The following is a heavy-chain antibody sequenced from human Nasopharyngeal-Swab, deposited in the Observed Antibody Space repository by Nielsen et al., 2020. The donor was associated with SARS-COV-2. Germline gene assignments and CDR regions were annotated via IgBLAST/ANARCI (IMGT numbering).Heavy chain of an antibody. V-gene: IGHV3-30*04. CDR1: GFTFSRYA. CDR3: ARDWGYCSGGSCYLPYY. D-gene: IGHD2-15*01. Sequence: GESLKISCAASGFTFSRYAMHWVRQAPGKGLEWVAIISYDGSKTYYSDSVKGRFTISRDNSRNTLYLVMNSLRSEDTAVYYCARDWGYCSGGSCYLPYYWGQGTLVTVSS. J-gene: IGHJ4*02. CDR2: ISYDGSKT.